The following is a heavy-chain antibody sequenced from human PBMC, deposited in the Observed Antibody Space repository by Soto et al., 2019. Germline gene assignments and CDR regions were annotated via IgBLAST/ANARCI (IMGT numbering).Heavy chain of an antibody. V-gene: IGHV1-18*01. CDR3: ARDPSNSGYDFSFDF. D-gene: IGHD5-12*01. Sequence: HVQLVQSGAEMKKTGALVRIFCKAYGYLFTTFFLSWVRQTPVQGLEWMGWISPFSVHTKYPQNFQDRVTMTRDTSTNRAYLEVRSLRSDDTAVYFCARDPSNSGYDFSFDFWGQGTLVTVSS. J-gene: IGHJ4*02. CDR2: ISPFSVHT. CDR1: GYLFTTFF.